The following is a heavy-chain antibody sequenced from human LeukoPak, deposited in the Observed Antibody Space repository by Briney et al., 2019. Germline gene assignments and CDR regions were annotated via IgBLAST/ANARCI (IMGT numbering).Heavy chain of an antibody. CDR2: IKQDGSEK. J-gene: IGHJ4*02. CDR1: GFTFSSYW. CDR3: ARDNLRHYFDY. V-gene: IGHV3-7*01. Sequence: GGSLRLSCAASGFTFSSYWMSWVRQAPGKGLEWVANIKQDGSEKYYVDSVKGRFTISRDSAKNSLYLQMNSLRAEDTAVYYCARDNLRHYFDYWGQGTLVTVSS.